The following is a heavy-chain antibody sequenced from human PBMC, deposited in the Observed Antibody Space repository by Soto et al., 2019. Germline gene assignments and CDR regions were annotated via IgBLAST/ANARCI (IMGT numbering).Heavy chain of an antibody. CDR2: INPSNGNR. CDR3: ARDRLRGYDSSGFYS. J-gene: IGHJ4*02. CDR1: GYTFTSYG. Sequence: ASVKVSCKASGYTFTSYGISWVRQAPGQGLEWMGWINPSNGNRNYAQKLQDRVTMTTATSTNTVYLELRSLKSDDTAIYYCARDRLRGYDSSGFYSWGQATRVTGAS. V-gene: IGHV1-18*01. D-gene: IGHD3-22*01.